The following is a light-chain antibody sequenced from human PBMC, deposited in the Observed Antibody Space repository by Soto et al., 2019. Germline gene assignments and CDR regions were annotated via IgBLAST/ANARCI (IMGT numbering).Light chain of an antibody. CDR3: QQYGDLPYT. V-gene: IGKV3-20*01. CDR1: QTVSSEY. CDR2: GAY. J-gene: IGKJ2*01. Sequence: EIVVTQSPGTLSLSPGERATLSCRASQTVSSEYLAWYQQKPGQAPRLLIYGAYNRATGIPDRFSGSGFERYVTLTISSLEPDDIAVYYCQQYGDLPYTFGQGTKLEI.